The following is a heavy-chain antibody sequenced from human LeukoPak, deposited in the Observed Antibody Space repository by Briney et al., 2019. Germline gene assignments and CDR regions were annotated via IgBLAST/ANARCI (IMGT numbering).Heavy chain of an antibody. CDR3: ARESSGWHKFDY. Sequence: GGSLRLSCAASGFTFSSYWMHWVRQAPGKGLVWVSRINSDGSSTSYADSVKGRFTISRDNAKNTLYLQMNSLRAEDTAVYYCARESSGWHKFDYWGQGTLVTVSS. CDR2: INSDGSST. D-gene: IGHD6-19*01. CDR1: GFTFSSYW. V-gene: IGHV3-74*01. J-gene: IGHJ4*02.